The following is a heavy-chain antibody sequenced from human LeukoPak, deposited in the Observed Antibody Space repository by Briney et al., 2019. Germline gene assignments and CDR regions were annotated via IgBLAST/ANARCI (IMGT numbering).Heavy chain of an antibody. CDR1: GGSISSYY. V-gene: IGHV4-4*07. D-gene: IGHD3-22*01. Sequence: PSETLSLTCTVSGGSISSYYWSWIRQPAGKGLEWIGRIYTSGSTNYNPSLKSRVTMSVDTSKNQFSLKLSSVTAADTAVYYCARHGADDITMIVVYNSPFDYWGQGTLVTVSS. CDR3: ARHGADDITMIVVYNSPFDY. CDR2: IYTSGST. J-gene: IGHJ4*02.